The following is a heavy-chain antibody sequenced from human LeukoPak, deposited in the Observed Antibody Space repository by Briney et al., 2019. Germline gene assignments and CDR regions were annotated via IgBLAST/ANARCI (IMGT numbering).Heavy chain of an antibody. CDR2: IYHSGST. V-gene: IGHV4-4*02. CDR1: GFTFSSYA. J-gene: IGHJ6*02. D-gene: IGHD4-17*01. CDR3: ARVTTVYYYGMDV. Sequence: GSLRLSCAASGFTFSSYAMHWVRQPPGKGLEWIGEIYHSGSTNYNPSLKSRITISVDTSKNQFSLKLSSVTAADTAVYYCARVTTVYYYGMDVWGQGTTVTVSS.